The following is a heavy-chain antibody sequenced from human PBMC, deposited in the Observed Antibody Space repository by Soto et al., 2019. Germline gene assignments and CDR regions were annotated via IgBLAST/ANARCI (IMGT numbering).Heavy chain of an antibody. CDR1: GFSFSSYS. J-gene: IGHJ6*02. Sequence: QVRLEESGGGVVQPGRSLRLSCAASGFSFSSYSFHWVRQAPGKGLEWVAAISYDGNNEHYAESVKGRFTISRDNSENTPELQMDSLRPEDTALYYCARANRGDMDVWGQGTTVTVSS. CDR2: ISYDGNNE. V-gene: IGHV3-30-3*01. D-gene: IGHD3-16*01. CDR3: ARANRGDMDV.